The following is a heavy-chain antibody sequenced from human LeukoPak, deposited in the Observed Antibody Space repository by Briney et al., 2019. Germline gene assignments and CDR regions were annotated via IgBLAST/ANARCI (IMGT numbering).Heavy chain of an antibody. CDR2: INSDGSIT. CDR3: AKGRYYGMDV. V-gene: IGHV3-74*03. Sequence: GGSLRLSCAASGFTFSTFWMHWVRQAPGKGLVWVSGINSDGSITTYADSVKGRFTISRDNAENTLYLQMNSLRAEDTAVYYCAKGRYYGMDVWGQGTTVTVSS. CDR1: GFTFSTFW. J-gene: IGHJ6*02.